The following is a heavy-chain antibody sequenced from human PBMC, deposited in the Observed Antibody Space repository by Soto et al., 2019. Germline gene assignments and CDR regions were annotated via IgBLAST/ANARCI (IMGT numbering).Heavy chain of an antibody. CDR3: AKAGGGFGDFVHH. CDR2: ILYDGSDK. V-gene: IGHV3-30*18. CDR1: GLTFSSYG. Sequence: PGGSLRLSCAASGLTFSSYGMRWIRQAPGKGLEWVTGILYDGSDKYYADSVKGRFTISRENSKNTLYLQMNSLRTEDSAVYYCAKAGGGFGDFVHHWGQGTPVTVSS. J-gene: IGHJ4*02. D-gene: IGHD3-10*01.